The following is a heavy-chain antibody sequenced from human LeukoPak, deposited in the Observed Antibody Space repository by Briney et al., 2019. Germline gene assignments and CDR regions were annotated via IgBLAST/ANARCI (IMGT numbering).Heavy chain of an antibody. D-gene: IGHD3-16*01. CDR2: IIDSGEST. CDR3: AKLGGQELHNYYVAI. CDR1: GFTFSSYA. Sequence: GGSLRLSCAASGFTFSSYAMSWVRQAPGKGLEWVSGIIDSGESTYYANFAKGRFTISRDNSNNTLYLQMNSLRAEDTAVYYCAKLGGQELHNYYVAICGKGTTVAVSS. J-gene: IGHJ6*03. V-gene: IGHV3-23*01.